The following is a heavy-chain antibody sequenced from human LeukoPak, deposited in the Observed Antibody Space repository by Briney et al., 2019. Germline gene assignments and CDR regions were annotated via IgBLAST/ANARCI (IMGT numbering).Heavy chain of an antibody. J-gene: IGHJ6*03. CDR3: ARDSRSSWYRGYYNYYYMDV. Sequence: ASVKVSCKASGGTFSSYAISWVRQAPGQGLEWMGGIIPIFGTANYAQKFQGRVTITTDESTSTAYMELSSLRSEDTAVYYCARDSRSSWYRGYYNYYYMDVWGKGTTVTVSS. D-gene: IGHD6-13*01. V-gene: IGHV1-69*05. CDR2: IIPIFGTA. CDR1: GGTFSSYA.